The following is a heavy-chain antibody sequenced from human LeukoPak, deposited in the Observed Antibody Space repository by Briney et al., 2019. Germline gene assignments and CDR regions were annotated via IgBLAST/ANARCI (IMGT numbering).Heavy chain of an antibody. D-gene: IGHD3-10*01. CDR2: IYYSGST. CDR1: GGSISSGGYY. CDR3: ARDRGQSSGSYDAFDI. V-gene: IGHV4-31*03. J-gene: IGHJ3*02. Sequence: SQTLSLTCTVSGGSISSGGYYWSWIRQHPGKGLEWIGYIYYSGSTYYNPSLKSRVTISVDTSKNQFSLKLSSVTAADTAVYYCARDRGQSSGSYDAFDIWGQGTMVTVSS.